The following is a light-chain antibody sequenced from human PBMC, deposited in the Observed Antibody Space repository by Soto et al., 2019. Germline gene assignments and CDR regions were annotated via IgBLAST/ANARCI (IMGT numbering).Light chain of an antibody. CDR2: AAS. V-gene: IGKV1-39*01. CDR1: QSINKF. J-gene: IGKJ1*01. Sequence: DIQIIQSPSSLSASVGDRVTITCRASQSINKFLSWYQQKPGKAPNLLIYAASSLQSGVPSRFSGRGSGTGFTLTISSLQPEDFANYYCQQSYSTPWTFGRGTKVDIK. CDR3: QQSYSTPWT.